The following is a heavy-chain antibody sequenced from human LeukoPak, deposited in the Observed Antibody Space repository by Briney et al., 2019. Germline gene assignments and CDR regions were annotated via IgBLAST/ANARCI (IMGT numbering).Heavy chain of an antibody. J-gene: IGHJ4*02. D-gene: IGHD1-26*01. CDR1: GFTFSSYA. CDR2: IRDSGSST. Sequence: PGGSQRLSCAASGFTFSSYAMSWVRQAPGKGLEWVSAIRDSGSSTHYADSVKGRFTTSRDNSKNTLFLQMNSLRAEDTAIYYCAKYGPQDSGSSHFDYWGQEALVTVSS. V-gene: IGHV3-23*01. CDR3: AKYGPQDSGSSHFDY.